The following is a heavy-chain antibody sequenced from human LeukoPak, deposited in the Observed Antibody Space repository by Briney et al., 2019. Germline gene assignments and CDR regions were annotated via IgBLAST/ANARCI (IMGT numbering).Heavy chain of an antibody. D-gene: IGHD6-6*01. CDR1: GFTFSSYA. CDR3: ANGPLIAALSSWDY. CDR2: ISGSGGST. V-gene: IGHV3-23*01. J-gene: IGHJ4*02. Sequence: GSLRLSCAASGFTFSSYAMSWVRQAPWKGLEWVSAISGSGGSTYYADSVKSRFTISRDNSKNTLYLQMYSLRAEDTAVYYCANGPLIAALSSWDYWGQGTLVTVSS.